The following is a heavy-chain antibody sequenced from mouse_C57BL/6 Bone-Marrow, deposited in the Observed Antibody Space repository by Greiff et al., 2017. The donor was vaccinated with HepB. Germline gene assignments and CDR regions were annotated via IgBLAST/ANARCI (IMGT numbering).Heavy chain of an antibody. J-gene: IGHJ4*01. CDR1: GYTFTSYG. V-gene: IGHV1-81*01. CDR2: IYPRSGNT. Sequence: QVQLQQSGAELARPGASVKLSCKASGYTFTSYGISWVKQRTGQGLEWIGEIYPRSGNTYYNEKFKGKATLTADKSSSPAYMVLRSLPSEDSAVFFCASPIYYDYDGPYYYAMDYWGQGTSVTVSS. D-gene: IGHD2-4*01. CDR3: ASPIYYDYDGPYYYAMDY.